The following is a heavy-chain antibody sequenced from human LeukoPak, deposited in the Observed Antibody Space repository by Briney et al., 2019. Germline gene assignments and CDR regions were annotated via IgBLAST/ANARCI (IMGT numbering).Heavy chain of an antibody. D-gene: IGHD3-3*01. J-gene: IGHJ6*02. V-gene: IGHV1-69*13. CDR1: GGTFSSYA. CDR2: IIPIFGTA. CDR3: ARPHDFWSDYNYYYYGMDV. Sequence: SVKVSCKASGGTFSSYAISWVRQAPGQGLEWMGGIIPIFGTANYAQKFQGRVTITADESTSTAYMELSSLRSEDTAVYYCARPHDFWSDYNYYYYGMDVWGQGTTVTVSS.